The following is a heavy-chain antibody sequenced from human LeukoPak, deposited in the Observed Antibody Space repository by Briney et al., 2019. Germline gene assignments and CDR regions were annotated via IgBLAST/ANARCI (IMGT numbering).Heavy chain of an antibody. CDR1: GFTFSSYG. CDR3: AKDRCSNGIGCYYYYMDV. Sequence: GGSLRLSCAASGFTFSSYGMHWVRQAPGKGLEWVAFIRYDGSNKYYADSVKGRFTISRDNSKNILYLQMNSLRAEDTAVYYCAKDRCSNGIGCYYYYMDVWGKGTTVTISS. D-gene: IGHD2-8*01. V-gene: IGHV3-30*02. CDR2: IRYDGSNK. J-gene: IGHJ6*03.